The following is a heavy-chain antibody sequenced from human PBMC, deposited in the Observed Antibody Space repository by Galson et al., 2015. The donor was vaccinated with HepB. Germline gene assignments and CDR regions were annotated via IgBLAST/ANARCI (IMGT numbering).Heavy chain of an antibody. CDR3: ATSYNWNADDGGGAFDI. Sequence: SVKVSCKASGYTFTSYAMHWVRQAPGQRLEWMGWINAGNGNTKYSQKFQGRVTITRDTSASTAYMELSSPRSEDTAVYYCATSYNWNADDGGGAFDIWGQGTMVTVSS. CDR2: INAGNGNT. V-gene: IGHV1-3*01. J-gene: IGHJ3*02. CDR1: GYTFTSYA. D-gene: IGHD1-1*01.